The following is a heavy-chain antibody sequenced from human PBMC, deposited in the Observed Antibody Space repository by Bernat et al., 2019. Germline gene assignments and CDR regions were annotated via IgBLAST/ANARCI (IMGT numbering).Heavy chain of an antibody. Sequence: EVQLVESGGGLVQPGGSLRLSCAASGFTVSSNYMSWVRQAPGKGLEWVSVIYSGGSTYYADSVKGRFTISRDNSKNTLYLQMNSLRAEDTAVYYCARDIAFMTTRTTGGGWFDPWGQGTLVTVSS. CDR2: IYSGGST. D-gene: IGHD4-11*01. CDR1: GFTVSSNY. V-gene: IGHV3-66*01. CDR3: ARDIAFMTTRTTGGGWFDP. J-gene: IGHJ5*02.